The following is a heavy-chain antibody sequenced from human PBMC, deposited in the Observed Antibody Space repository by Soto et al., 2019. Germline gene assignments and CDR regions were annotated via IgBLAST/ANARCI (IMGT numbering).Heavy chain of an antibody. CDR3: AVEMATIPNYYYGMDV. CDR1: GFTFSSYG. Sequence: GGSLRLSCAASGFTFSSYGMHWVRQAPGNGLEWVAVISYDGSNKYYADSVKGRFTISRDNSKNTLYLQMNSLRAEDTAVYYCAVEMATIPNYYYGMDVWGQGTTVTVSS. D-gene: IGHD5-12*01. CDR2: ISYDGSNK. V-gene: IGHV3-30*03. J-gene: IGHJ6*02.